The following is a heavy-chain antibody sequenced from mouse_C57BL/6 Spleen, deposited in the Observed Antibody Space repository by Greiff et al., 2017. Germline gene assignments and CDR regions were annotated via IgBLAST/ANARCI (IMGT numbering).Heavy chain of an antibody. J-gene: IGHJ3*01. CDR1: GYTFTGYW. V-gene: IGHV1-9*01. D-gene: IGHD1-1*01. Sequence: VHLVESGAELMKPGASVKLSCKATGYTFTGYWIEWVKQRPGHGLEWIGEILPGSGSTNYNEKFKGKATFTADTSSNTAYMQLSSLTTEDSAIYYCASHYGSSYRFAYWGQGTLVTVSA. CDR3: ASHYGSSYRFAY. CDR2: ILPGSGST.